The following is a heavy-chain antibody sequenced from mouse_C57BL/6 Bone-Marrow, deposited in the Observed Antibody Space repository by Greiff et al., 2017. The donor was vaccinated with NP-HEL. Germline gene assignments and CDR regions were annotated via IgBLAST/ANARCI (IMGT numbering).Heavy chain of an antibody. CDR3: TRGGSSGGEYYFDY. CDR2: ISSGGDYI. D-gene: IGHD3-2*02. V-gene: IGHV5-9-1*02. J-gene: IGHJ2*01. Sequence: EVKLVESGEGLVKPGGSLKLSCAASGFTFSSYAMSWVRQTPEKRLEWVAYISSGGDYIYYADTVKGRFTISRDNARNTLYLQMSSLKSEDTAMYYCTRGGSSGGEYYFDYWGQGTTLTVSS. CDR1: GFTFSSYA.